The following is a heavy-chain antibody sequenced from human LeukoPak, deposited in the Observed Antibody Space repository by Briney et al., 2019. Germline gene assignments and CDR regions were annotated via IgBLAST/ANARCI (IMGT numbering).Heavy chain of an antibody. J-gene: IGHJ4*02. V-gene: IGHV3-30*02. CDR3: AKCSKRPFWSGYYGYYFDY. CDR2: IRYDGSNK. Sequence: GGSLRLPCAASGFTFSSYGMHWVRQAPGKGLEWVAFIRYDGSNKYYADSVKGRFTISRDNSKNTLYLQMNSLRAEDTAVYYCAKCSKRPFWSGYYGYYFDYWGQGTLVTVSS. D-gene: IGHD3-3*01. CDR1: GFTFSSYG.